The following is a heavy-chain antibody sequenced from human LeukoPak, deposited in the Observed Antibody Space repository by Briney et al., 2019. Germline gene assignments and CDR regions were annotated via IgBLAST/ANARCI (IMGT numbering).Heavy chain of an antibody. CDR2: IKSKTEGGKT. V-gene: IGHV3-15*01. CDR3: TTAYCSCTSCSH. J-gene: IGHJ4*02. CDR1: GFTFSNSW. Sequence: GGSLTLSCAASGFTFSNSWMSWIRQAPGKGLEWVGRIKSKTEGGKTDHAAPVKGRFTISRDDSQNTLFLQMDSLKTEDTAVYYCTTAYCSCTSCSHWGQGTLVTVSS. D-gene: IGHD2-2*01.